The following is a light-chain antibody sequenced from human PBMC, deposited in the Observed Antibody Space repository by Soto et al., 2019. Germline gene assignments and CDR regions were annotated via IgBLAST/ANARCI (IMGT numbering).Light chain of an antibody. CDR3: QKFSAVPT. CDR2: AAS. J-gene: IGKJ4*01. CDR1: QAIYNY. Sequence: DIQMTQSPSSLSASVGDRDTITCRASQAIYNYLAWYQQKPGKVPTLLISAASTLQSGVPSHFSGRGSGTDFTLTISSLQPEDVATSYCQKFSAVPTFGGGTKVEI. V-gene: IGKV1-27*01.